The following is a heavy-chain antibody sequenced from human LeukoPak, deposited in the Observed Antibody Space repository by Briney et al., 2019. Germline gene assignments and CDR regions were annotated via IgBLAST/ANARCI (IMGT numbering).Heavy chain of an antibody. CDR1: GYTFTIYG. D-gene: IGHD2-15*01. CDR2: ISAYNGNT. CDR3: ARVYCSGGSCYNRHFDY. V-gene: IGHV1-18*01. J-gene: IGHJ4*02. Sequence: ASVKVSCKASGYTFTIYGNSWLRQAPGQGLEWMGWISAYNGNTNYAQKLQGRVTMTTDTSTSTAYMELRSLRSDDTAVYYCARVYCSGGSCYNRHFDYWGQGTLVTVSS.